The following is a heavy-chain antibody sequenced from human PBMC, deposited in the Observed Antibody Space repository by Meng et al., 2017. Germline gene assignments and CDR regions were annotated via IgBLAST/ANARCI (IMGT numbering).Heavy chain of an antibody. CDR3: ASLGIAAAGQPDY. CDR2: IYSGGST. CDR1: GFTVSSNY. V-gene: IGHV3-53*04. Sequence: GESLKISCAASGFTVSSNYMSWVRQAPGKGLEWVSVIYSGGSTYNADSVKGRFTISRHNSKNTLYLQMNSLRAEDTAVYYCASLGIAAAGQPDYWGQGTLVTVSS. D-gene: IGHD6-13*01. J-gene: IGHJ4*02.